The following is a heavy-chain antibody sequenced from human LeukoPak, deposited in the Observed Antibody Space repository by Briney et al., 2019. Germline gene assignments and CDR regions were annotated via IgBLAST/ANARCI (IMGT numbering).Heavy chain of an antibody. CDR1: GGSFSGYY. CDR3: ARERFWSGYYTDAFDI. V-gene: IGHV4-34*01. CDR2: INHSGST. Sequence: MTSETLSLTCAVYGGSFSGYYWSWIRQPPGKGLEWIGEINHSGSTNYNPSLKSRVTISVDTSKNQFSLKLSSVTAADTAVYYCARERFWSGYYTDAFDIWGQGTMVTVSS. J-gene: IGHJ3*02. D-gene: IGHD3-3*01.